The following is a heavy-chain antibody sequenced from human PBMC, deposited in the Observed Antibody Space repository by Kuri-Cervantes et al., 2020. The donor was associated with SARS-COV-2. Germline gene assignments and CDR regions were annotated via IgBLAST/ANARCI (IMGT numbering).Heavy chain of an antibody. J-gene: IGHJ3*02. CDR2: IYHSGST. CDR3: ARSYCGGDCYSFNAFDI. V-gene: IGHV4-59*12. CDR1: GGSISSYY. Sequence: SETLSLTCTVSGGSISSYYWSWIRQPPGKGLEWIGSIYHSGSTYYNPSLKSRVTISVDTSKNQFSLKLSSVTAADTAVYYCARSYCGGDCYSFNAFDIWGQGTMVTVSS. D-gene: IGHD2-21*02.